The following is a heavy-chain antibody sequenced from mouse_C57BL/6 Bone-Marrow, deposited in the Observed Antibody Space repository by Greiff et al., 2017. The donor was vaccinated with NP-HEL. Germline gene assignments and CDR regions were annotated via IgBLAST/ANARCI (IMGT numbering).Heavy chain of an antibody. Sequence: VQLQQSGPELVKPGASVKISCKASGYTFTDYYMNWVKQSHGKSLEWIGDINPNNGGTSYNQKFKGKATLTVDTSSSTAYMELRSLTSEDSAVYYCARGGYGNYFAWFAYWGQGTLVTVSA. CDR3: ARGGYGNYFAWFAY. J-gene: IGHJ3*01. CDR2: INPNNGGT. D-gene: IGHD2-1*01. V-gene: IGHV1-26*01. CDR1: GYTFTDYY.